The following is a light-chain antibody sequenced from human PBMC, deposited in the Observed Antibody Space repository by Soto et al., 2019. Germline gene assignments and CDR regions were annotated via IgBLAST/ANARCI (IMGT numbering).Light chain of an antibody. V-gene: IGKV3-11*01. CDR2: DAS. CDR3: QQRKSRLT. CDR1: QSVSNY. Sequence: DIVLTQSPATLSLSPGERATLSCRASQSVSNYLAWYQQKPGQAPRLLIYDASNRALGIPARFSGSGSGADFSLTISSLEPEDFAVYYCQQRKSRLTFGGGTKVEIK. J-gene: IGKJ4*01.